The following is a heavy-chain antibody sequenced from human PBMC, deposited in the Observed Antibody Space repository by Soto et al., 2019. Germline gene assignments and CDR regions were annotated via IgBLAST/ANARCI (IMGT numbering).Heavy chain of an antibody. Sequence: QVQLVQSGAEVKEPGSSVRVSCKASGGTFDNFIMNWVRQTPGRGLEWMGGIVPMLGTPTYAEKLKGRVTISATGSTSTMDVEVTSLRSKDTAIYYCARNLTCSSSLSQYSGMDVWGQGTTVTVSS. V-gene: IGHV1-69*01. J-gene: IGHJ6*02. CDR3: ARNLTCSSSLSQYSGMDV. D-gene: IGHD2-15*01. CDR2: IVPMLGTP. CDR1: GGTFDNFI.